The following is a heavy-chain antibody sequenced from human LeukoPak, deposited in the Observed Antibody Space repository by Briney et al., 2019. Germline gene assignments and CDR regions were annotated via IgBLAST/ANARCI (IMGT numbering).Heavy chain of an antibody. J-gene: IGHJ4*02. CDR2: ISYDGSNK. CDR1: GFTFSSYA. Sequence: GGSLRLSCAASGFTFSSYAMHWVRQAPGKGLEWVAVISYDGSNKYYADSVKSRFTISRDNSKNTLYLQMNSLRAEDTAVYYCAKDWGVAGGMDYWGQGTLVTVSS. V-gene: IGHV3-30*04. D-gene: IGHD3-10*01. CDR3: AKDWGVAGGMDY.